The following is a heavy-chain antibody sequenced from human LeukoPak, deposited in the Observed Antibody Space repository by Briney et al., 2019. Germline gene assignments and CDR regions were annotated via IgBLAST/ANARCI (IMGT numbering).Heavy chain of an antibody. CDR1: GGSFSGYY. CDR3: GYSSSWYGAFDI. CDR2: INHSGST. V-gene: IGHV4-34*01. D-gene: IGHD6-13*01. J-gene: IGHJ3*02. Sequence: SETLSLTCAVYGGSFSGYYWSWIRQPPGKGLEWIGEINHSGSTNYNPSLKSRVTISVDTSKNQFSLKLSSVTAADTAVYYCGYSSSWYGAFDIWGQGTMVTVSS.